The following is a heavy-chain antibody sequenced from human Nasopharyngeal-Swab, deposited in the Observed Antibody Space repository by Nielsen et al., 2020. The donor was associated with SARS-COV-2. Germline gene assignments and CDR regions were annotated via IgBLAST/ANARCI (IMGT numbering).Heavy chain of an antibody. CDR3: ARDQRRGYSGYDHTYFDY. J-gene: IGHJ4*02. D-gene: IGHD5-12*01. V-gene: IGHV1-69*01. CDR2: IIPIFGTA. Sequence: WVRQAPGQGLEWMGGIIPIFGTANYAQKFQGRVTITADESMSTAYMELSSLRSEDTAVYYCARDQRRGYSGYDHTYFDYWGQGTLVTVS.